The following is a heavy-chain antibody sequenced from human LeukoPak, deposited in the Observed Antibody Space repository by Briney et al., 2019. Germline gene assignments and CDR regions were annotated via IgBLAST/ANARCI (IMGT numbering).Heavy chain of an antibody. CDR1: GFIFSRYS. J-gene: IGHJ6*02. D-gene: IGHD6-13*01. CDR3: ASDSSSGNYYGMDV. Sequence: GGSLRLSCAASGFIFSRYSMNWVRQAPGKGLQWVSSISSSSSYIYYADSVKGRFTISRDNAKNSLFLQMNSLRSEDTAVYYCASDSSSGNYYGMDVWGQGATVTVSS. CDR2: ISSSSSYI. V-gene: IGHV3-21*01.